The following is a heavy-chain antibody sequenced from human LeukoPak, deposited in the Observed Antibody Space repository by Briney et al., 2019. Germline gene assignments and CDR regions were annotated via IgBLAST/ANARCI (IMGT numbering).Heavy chain of an antibody. J-gene: IGHJ4*02. D-gene: IGHD3-9*01. V-gene: IGHV3-30*02. CDR2: IRYDGSNK. CDR3: AKDRHILTGYYTFTDY. CDR1: GFTFSSYE. Sequence: GGSLRLSCAASGFTFSSYEMNWVRQAPGKGLEWVAFIRYDGSNKYYADSVKGRFTISRDNSKNTLYLQMNSLRAEDTAVYYCAKDRHILTGYYTFTDYWGQGTLVTVSS.